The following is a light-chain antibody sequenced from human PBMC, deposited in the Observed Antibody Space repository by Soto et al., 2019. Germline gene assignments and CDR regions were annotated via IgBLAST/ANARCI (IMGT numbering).Light chain of an antibody. CDR2: GES. V-gene: IGKV3-20*01. CDR1: QSVSSSN. Sequence: IVLSQSPCALSLSPGERATLSCRASQSVSSSNLAWYQQKPGQAPRLLIYGESSRATGIPDRFSGSGSGTNFTLTISRLEPEDFAVSYCQQYGSSPTWTFGQGT. J-gene: IGKJ1*01. CDR3: QQYGSSPTWT.